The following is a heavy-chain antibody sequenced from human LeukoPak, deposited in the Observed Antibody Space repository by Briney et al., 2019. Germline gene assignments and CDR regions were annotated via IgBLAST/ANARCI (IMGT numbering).Heavy chain of an antibody. CDR2: INWYGGGT. V-gene: IGHV3-20*04. J-gene: IGHJ4*02. CDR3: ARTGYSSSWGFDY. CDR1: GFTFDDYG. D-gene: IGHD2-2*03. Sequence: GGSLRLSCAASGFTFDDYGMSWVRQVPGKGLEWVSSINWYGGGTNYAGSVKGRFTISRDNAQNSLYLQMNSLRADDTALYYCARTGYSSSWGFDYWGQGALVTVSS.